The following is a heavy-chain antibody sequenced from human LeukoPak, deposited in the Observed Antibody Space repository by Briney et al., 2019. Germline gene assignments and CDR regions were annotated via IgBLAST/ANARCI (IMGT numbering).Heavy chain of an antibody. V-gene: IGHV1-2*02. CDR1: GYTFTDYY. D-gene: IGHD2-15*01. CDR3: AREGNGLLSKDLDY. J-gene: IGHJ4*02. Sequence: ASVKVSCKGSGYTFTDYYLHWVRQAPGQGLEWVGYINPRDGGTSSPQNFRGRVTMTTDASSSTAYMELSRLTSDDAAIYYCAREGNGLLSKDLDYWGQGTLVTVSS. CDR2: INPRDGGT.